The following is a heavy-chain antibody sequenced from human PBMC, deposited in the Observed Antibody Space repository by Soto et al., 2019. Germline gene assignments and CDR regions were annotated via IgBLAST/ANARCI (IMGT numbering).Heavy chain of an antibody. D-gene: IGHD1-1*01. J-gene: IGHJ6*03. CDR1: GGSFSGYY. CDR3: ARARTGTRYYYYMDV. Sequence: SETLSLTCAVYGGSFSGYYWSWIRQPPGKGLEWIGEINHSGSTNYNPSLKSRVTISVDTSKNQFSLKLSSVTAADTAVYYCARARTGTRYYYYMDVWGKGTTVTVSS. CDR2: INHSGST. V-gene: IGHV4-34*01.